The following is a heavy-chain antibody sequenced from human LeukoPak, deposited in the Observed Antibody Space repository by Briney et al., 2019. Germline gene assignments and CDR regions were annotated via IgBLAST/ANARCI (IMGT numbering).Heavy chain of an antibody. CDR1: GYTFTGYY. D-gene: IGHD2-2*01. V-gene: IGHV1-2*02. J-gene: IGHJ5*02. CDR2: INPNSGGT. CDR3: AREEVVPAAMDWFDP. Sequence: ASVKVSCKASGYTFTGYYMHWVRQAPGQGLEWMGWINPNSGGTNYAQKFQGRVTMTRDTSISTAYMELSRLRSDDTAVYYCAREEVVPAAMDWFDPWGQRTLVTVSS.